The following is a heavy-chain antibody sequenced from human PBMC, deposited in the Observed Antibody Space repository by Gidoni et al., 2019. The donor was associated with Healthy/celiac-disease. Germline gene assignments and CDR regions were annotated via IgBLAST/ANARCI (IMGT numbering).Heavy chain of an antibody. V-gene: IGHV4-34*01. J-gene: IGHJ4*02. CDR3: ARELVGYGGNSGFDY. Sequence: YGGSFSGYYWSWIRQPPGKGLEWIGEINHSGSTNYNPSLKSRVTISVDTSKNQFSLKLSSVTAADTAVYYCARELVGYGGNSGFDYWGQGTLVTVSS. D-gene: IGHD2-21*02. CDR1: GGSFSGYY. CDR2: INHSGST.